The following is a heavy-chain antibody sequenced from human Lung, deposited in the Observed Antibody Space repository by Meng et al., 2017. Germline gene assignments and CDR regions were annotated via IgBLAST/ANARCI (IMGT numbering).Heavy chain of an antibody. CDR1: GGSFSDYY. J-gene: IGHJ4*02. Sequence: QVQLQQWGAGSLKPSATLSLNWVVSGGSFSDYYWSWIRQPPGKGLEWIGEINHSGSTNYNPSLESRATISVDTSQNNLSLKLSSVTAADSAVYYCARGPTTMAHDFDYWGQGTLVTVSS. D-gene: IGHD4-11*01. V-gene: IGHV4-34*01. CDR2: INHSGST. CDR3: ARGPTTMAHDFDY.